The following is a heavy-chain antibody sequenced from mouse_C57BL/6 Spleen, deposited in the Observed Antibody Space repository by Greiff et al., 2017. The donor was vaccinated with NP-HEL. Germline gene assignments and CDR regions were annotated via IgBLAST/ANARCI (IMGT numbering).Heavy chain of an antibody. CDR3: AAGRGERFDY. Sequence: VQLQQPGAELVRPGSSVKLSCKASGYTFTSYWMDWVKQRPGQGLEWIGNIYPSDSETHYNQKFKDKATLTVDKSSSTAYMQLSSLTSEDSAVYYCAAGRGERFDYWGQGTTLTVSS. D-gene: IGHD4-1*01. CDR1: GYTFTSYW. V-gene: IGHV1-61*01. J-gene: IGHJ2*01. CDR2: IYPSDSET.